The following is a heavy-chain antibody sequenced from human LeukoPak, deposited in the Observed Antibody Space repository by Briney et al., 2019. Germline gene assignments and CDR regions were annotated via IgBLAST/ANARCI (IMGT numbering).Heavy chain of an antibody. CDR3: ARDNAVHYDILTGYSY. J-gene: IGHJ4*02. D-gene: IGHD3-9*01. V-gene: IGHV3-74*01. CDR1: GFTFSSYW. CDR2: INSDGSST. Sequence: GGSLRLSCAASGFTFSSYWMHWVRQAPGKGLVWVSRINSDGSSTSYADSVKGQFTISRDNAKNTLYLQMNSLRAEDTAVYYCARDNAVHYDILTGYSYWGQGTLVTVSS.